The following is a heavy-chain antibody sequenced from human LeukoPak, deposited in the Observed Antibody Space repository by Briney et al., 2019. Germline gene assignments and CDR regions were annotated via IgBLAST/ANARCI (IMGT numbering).Heavy chain of an antibody. Sequence: SVKVSCKTSGGTFNNSAISWVRQAPGQGLEWLGGIMPLFGTAGYAQKFQGRVTITKDESTRTVYLEPTSLTSDDTAVYYCARDVHGDYGSGWFDPWGQGTLVSVSS. CDR3: ARDVHGDYGSGWFDP. CDR2: IMPLFGTA. CDR1: GGTFNNSA. D-gene: IGHD4-17*01. J-gene: IGHJ5*02. V-gene: IGHV1-69*05.